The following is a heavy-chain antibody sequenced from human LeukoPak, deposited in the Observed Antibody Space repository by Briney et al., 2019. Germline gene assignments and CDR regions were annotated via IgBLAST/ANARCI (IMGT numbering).Heavy chain of an antibody. V-gene: IGHV3-23*01. CDR3: VKVPYGSGSYSTLDY. CDR1: GFTFSTHA. CDR2: ISGRGGST. D-gene: IGHD3-10*01. Sequence: PGGSLRLSCAASGFTFSTHAMTWVRQAPGKGLEWVSAISGRGGSTFYADSVKGRFTISRDNSKNTLYLQINSLRAEDTALYYCVKVPYGSGSYSTLDYWGQGTLVTVSS. J-gene: IGHJ4*02.